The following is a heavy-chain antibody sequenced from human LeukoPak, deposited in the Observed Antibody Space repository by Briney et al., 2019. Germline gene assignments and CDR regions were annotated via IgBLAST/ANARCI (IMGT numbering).Heavy chain of an antibody. CDR3: ARVGEAAAYGAYYYMDV. J-gene: IGHJ6*03. Sequence: SETLSLTCAVYGGSFSGYYWSWIRQPPGKGLEWIGEINHSGSTKYNPSLKSRVTISVDTSKNQFSLKLSSVTAADTAVYYCARVGEAAAYGAYYYMDVWGKGTTVTVSS. CDR2: INHSGST. V-gene: IGHV4-34*01. D-gene: IGHD6-13*01. CDR1: GGSFSGYY.